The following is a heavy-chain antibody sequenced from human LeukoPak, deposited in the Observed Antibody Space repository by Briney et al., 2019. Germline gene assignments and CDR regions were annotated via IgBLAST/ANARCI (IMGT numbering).Heavy chain of an antibody. CDR1: GYTFASYG. V-gene: IGHV1-3*01. CDR2: INAGNGNT. CDR3: ARDQWELRFDY. Sequence: ASVKVSCKASGYTFASYGISWVRQAPEQRLEWMGWINAGNGNTKYSQKFQGRVTITRDTSASTAYMELSSLRSEDTAVYYCARDQWELRFDYWGQGTLVTVSS. J-gene: IGHJ4*02. D-gene: IGHD1-26*01.